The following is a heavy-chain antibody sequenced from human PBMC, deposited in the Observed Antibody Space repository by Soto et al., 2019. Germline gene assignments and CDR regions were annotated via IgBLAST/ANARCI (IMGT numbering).Heavy chain of an antibody. D-gene: IGHD3-22*01. V-gene: IGHV3-30*03. Sequence: GGSLRLSCAASGFTFSSYGMHWVRQAPGKGLEWVAVISYDGSNKYYADSVKGRFTISRDNSKNTLYPQMNSLRAEDTAVYYCARKAYDSSGYYFDAFDIWGQGTMVTVSS. J-gene: IGHJ3*02. CDR3: ARKAYDSSGYYFDAFDI. CDR2: ISYDGSNK. CDR1: GFTFSSYG.